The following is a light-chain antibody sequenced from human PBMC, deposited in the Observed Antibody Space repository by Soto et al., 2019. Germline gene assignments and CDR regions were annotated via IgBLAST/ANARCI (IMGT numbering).Light chain of an antibody. J-gene: IGLJ2*01. V-gene: IGLV1-40*01. Sequence: QSVLTQPPSVSGAPGQRVTISCTGSSSKIGAGYDVHWYQQLPGTAPKLLIYGNSNRPSGVPDRFSGSKTGTSATLGITGLQTGDEADYYCGTWDSSLSAGGVVFGGGTKLTVL. CDR1: SSKIGAGYD. CDR3: GTWDSSLSAGGVV. CDR2: GNS.